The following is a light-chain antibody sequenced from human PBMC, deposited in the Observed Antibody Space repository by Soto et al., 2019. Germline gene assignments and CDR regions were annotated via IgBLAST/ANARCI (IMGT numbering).Light chain of an antibody. CDR1: QTISRW. J-gene: IGKJ1*01. V-gene: IGKV1-5*01. CDR3: QEYNNYWT. Sequence: DIKMTQSPSTLSGSGGDTVTITCRASQTISRWLAWYQQKPGKAPRLLIYTASTLESGVPSRFSASGSGTEFTLTISSLHPDDFATYYCQEYNNYWTFGQGTKVDIK. CDR2: TAS.